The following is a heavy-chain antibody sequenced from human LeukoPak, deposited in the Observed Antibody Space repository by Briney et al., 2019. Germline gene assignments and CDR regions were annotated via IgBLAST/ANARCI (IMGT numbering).Heavy chain of an antibody. J-gene: IGHJ4*02. CDR3: ARGRRDGYNLEYFDY. CDR2: IYYSGNT. D-gene: IGHD5-24*01. V-gene: IGHV4-39*01. Sequence: SETLSLTCTVSGGSIRNSGYYWGWIRQPPGKGLEWIGSIYYSGNTYYNPSLKSRVTVSVDTSKNQFSLKLRSVTAADTAVYYCARGRRDGYNLEYFDYWGQGTLVTVSS. CDR1: GGSIRNSGYY.